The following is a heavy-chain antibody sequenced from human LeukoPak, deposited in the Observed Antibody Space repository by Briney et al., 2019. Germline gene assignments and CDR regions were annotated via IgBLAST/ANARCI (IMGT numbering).Heavy chain of an antibody. V-gene: IGHV4-59*08. CDR2: IHYSGTT. Sequence: PSETLSLTCTVSGGSISGYYWSWFRQPPGKEVEWIGYIHYSGTTNYNPSLRSRVTISVDTSKNHFSLTLSSVCAADTAVYYCARQLGYGMDVWGQGTTVTVSS. CDR3: ARQLGYGMDV. J-gene: IGHJ6*02. CDR1: GGSISGYY.